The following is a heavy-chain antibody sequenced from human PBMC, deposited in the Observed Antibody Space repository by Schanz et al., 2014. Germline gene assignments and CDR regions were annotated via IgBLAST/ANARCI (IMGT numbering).Heavy chain of an antibody. J-gene: IGHJ4*02. V-gene: IGHV1-18*04. CDR1: GFNFNNYD. D-gene: IGHD5-12*01. Sequence: QVQLVQSGAEVKKPGASVKVSCTASGFNFNNYDINWVRQATGQGLEWMGWISAYNGNTKYPQKLQGRVTMTTDTSTSTAYMELRSLRSEDTAVYSCARGIGGYGANNYFDYWGQGTLVTVSS. CDR3: ARGIGGYGANNYFDY. CDR2: ISAYNGNT.